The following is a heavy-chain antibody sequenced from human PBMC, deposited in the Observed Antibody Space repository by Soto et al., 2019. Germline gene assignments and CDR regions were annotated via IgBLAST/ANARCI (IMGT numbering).Heavy chain of an antibody. V-gene: IGHV4-30-4*01. CDR2: IYYSGST. D-gene: IGHD3-10*01. CDR1: GGSISSGDYY. J-gene: IGHJ4*02. Sequence: SETLSLTCTVSGGSISSGDYYWSWIRQPPGKGLEWIGYIYYSGSTYYNPSLKSRVTISVDTSKNQFSLKLSSVTAADTAVYYCARGVTMVRGVIHTPYFDYWGQGTLVTV. CDR3: ARGVTMVRGVIHTPYFDY.